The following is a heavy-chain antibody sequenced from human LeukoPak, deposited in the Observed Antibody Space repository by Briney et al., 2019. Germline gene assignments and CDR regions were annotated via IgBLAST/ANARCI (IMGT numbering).Heavy chain of an antibody. Sequence: GGSQRLSCAASGFTFSGSAMHWVRQASGKGLEWVGRIRNNANNYATAYAASVKGRFTISRDDSKNTAYLQIHSLKIEDTAVYYCTRRGAGSWENFDYWGQGTLVTVSS. CDR2: IRNNANNYAT. V-gene: IGHV3-73*01. CDR3: TRRGAGSWENFDY. J-gene: IGHJ4*02. D-gene: IGHD6-13*01. CDR1: GFTFSGSA.